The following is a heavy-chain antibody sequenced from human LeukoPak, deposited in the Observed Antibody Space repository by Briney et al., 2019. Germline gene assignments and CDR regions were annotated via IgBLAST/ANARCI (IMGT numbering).Heavy chain of an antibody. Sequence: PSVKVSRKASGYTLTSYGISWVRHAPGQGLEWMGWISAYNGNTNYAPKLQGRVTMTTDTSTSTAYMELRSLRSDDTAVYYCARDRQCGYWGQGTLVTVSS. D-gene: IGHD2-21*01. CDR1: GYTLTSYG. J-gene: IGHJ4*02. CDR2: ISAYNGNT. V-gene: IGHV1-18*01. CDR3: ARDRQCGY.